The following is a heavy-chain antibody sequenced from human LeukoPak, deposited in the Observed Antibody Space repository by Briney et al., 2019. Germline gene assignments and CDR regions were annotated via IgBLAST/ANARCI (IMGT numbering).Heavy chain of an antibody. J-gene: IGHJ4*02. V-gene: IGHV1-18*01. CDR3: ARYADDFWSGMDGGYFDY. CDR2: ISAYNGNT. CDR1: GYTFTSYG. Sequence: ASVKVSCKASGYTFTSYGISWVRQAPGQGLEWMGWISAYNGNTNYAQKFQGRVTMTRDMSTSTVYMELSSLRSEDTAVYYCARYADDFWSGMDGGYFDYWGQGTLVTVSS. D-gene: IGHD3-3*01.